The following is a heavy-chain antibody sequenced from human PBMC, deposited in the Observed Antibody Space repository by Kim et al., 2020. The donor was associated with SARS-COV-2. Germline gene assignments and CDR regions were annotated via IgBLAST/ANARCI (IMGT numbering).Heavy chain of an antibody. D-gene: IGHD3-22*01. Sequence: DPVKGRFTISRDNSKNTLYLQMNSLRAEDTAVYYCAKDPYYYDSSGYSDYWGQGTLVTVSS. V-gene: IGHV3-23*01. CDR3: AKDPYYYDSSGYSDY. J-gene: IGHJ4*02.